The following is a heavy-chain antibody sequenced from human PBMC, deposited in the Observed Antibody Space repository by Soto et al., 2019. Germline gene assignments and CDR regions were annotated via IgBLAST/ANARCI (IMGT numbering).Heavy chain of an antibody. J-gene: IGHJ4*02. Sequence: SETLSLTCTVSGGSVSSGSYYWSWIRQPRGKGLEWIGYIYYSGSTNYSPSLKSRVTISVDTSKNQFSLKLSSVTAADTAVYYCARVPYSSGYVSLFDYGGQGTLVTVSS. CDR2: IYYSGST. D-gene: IGHD5-18*01. V-gene: IGHV4-61*01. CDR1: GGSVSSGSYY. CDR3: ARVPYSSGYVSLFDY.